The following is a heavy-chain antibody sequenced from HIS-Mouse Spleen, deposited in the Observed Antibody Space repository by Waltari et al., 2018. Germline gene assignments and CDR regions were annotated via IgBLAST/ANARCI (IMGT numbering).Heavy chain of an antibody. J-gene: IGHJ2*01. Sequence: QLQLQESGPGLVKPSETLSLTCTVSGGSISSSSYYWGWIRQPPGKGLEWIGSIYYSGSTYYNPSLKSRVTQSVDTSKNQFSLKLSSVTAADTAVYYCAREIPYSSSWYDWYFDLWGRGTLVTVSS. V-gene: IGHV4-39*07. CDR1: GGSISSSSYY. D-gene: IGHD6-13*01. CDR3: AREIPYSSSWYDWYFDL. CDR2: IYYSGST.